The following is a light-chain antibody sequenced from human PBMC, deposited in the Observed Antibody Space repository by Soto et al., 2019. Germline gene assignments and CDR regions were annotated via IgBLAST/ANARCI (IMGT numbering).Light chain of an antibody. CDR2: AAS. J-gene: IGKJ4*01. CDR1: QSISNH. Sequence: DIQMTQSPSSLSASVEDRGIITCRASQSISNHLNWYQQKPGKAPKLVIYAASSLQSGVPSRFSGSGSGTDFTLTISSLQPEDFATYYCQQSYSNLALTFGGGTKVDIK. V-gene: IGKV1-39*01. CDR3: QQSYSNLALT.